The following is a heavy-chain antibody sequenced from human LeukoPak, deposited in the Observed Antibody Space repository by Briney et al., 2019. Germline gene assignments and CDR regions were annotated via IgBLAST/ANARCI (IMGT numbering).Heavy chain of an antibody. CDR1: GFTFSSYG. Sequence: GGSLRLSCAASGFTFSSYGMHWVRQAPGKGLEWVAVIWYDGSNKYYADSVKGRFTISRDNSKNTLYLQMNSLRAEDTAVYYCAREWCSGGSCYPSYWGQGTLVTVSS. J-gene: IGHJ4*02. CDR3: AREWCSGGSCYPSY. D-gene: IGHD2-15*01. V-gene: IGHV3-33*01. CDR2: IWYDGSNK.